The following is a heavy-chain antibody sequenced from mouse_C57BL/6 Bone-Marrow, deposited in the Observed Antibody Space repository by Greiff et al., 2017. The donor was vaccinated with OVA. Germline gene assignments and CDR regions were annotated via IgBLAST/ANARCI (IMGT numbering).Heavy chain of an antibody. CDR2: IAPSDSYI. D-gene: IGHD1-1*01. CDR3: AHYGSRLYLHY. CDR1: GYTFTNYW. J-gene: IGHJ2*02. Sequence: QVQLQQPGAELVRPGTSVKLSCKASGYTFTNYWMHWVKQRPGQGLEWIGMIAPSDSYINYNQKFKGSATLTVDTSSSTAYMHLSSLTSEDSAVYYCAHYGSRLYLHYWGQGTSLTVSS. V-gene: IGHV1-59*01.